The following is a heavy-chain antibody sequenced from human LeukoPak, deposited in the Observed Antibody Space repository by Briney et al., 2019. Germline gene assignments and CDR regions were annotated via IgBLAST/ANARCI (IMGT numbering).Heavy chain of an antibody. J-gene: IGHJ4*02. CDR3: AKFLPTHIVVANYYFDY. V-gene: IGHV3-23*01. Sequence: GGSLRLSCAASGFTFSSYVMLWAREAPGRGLEWVLALSGSGGSTDSADSVKGRSTTSRDNSKNTLYLQMNSLRAEDTAVYYCAKFLPTHIVVANYYFDYWGQGTLVTVSS. CDR1: GFTFSSYV. D-gene: IGHD2-21*01. CDR2: LSGSGGST.